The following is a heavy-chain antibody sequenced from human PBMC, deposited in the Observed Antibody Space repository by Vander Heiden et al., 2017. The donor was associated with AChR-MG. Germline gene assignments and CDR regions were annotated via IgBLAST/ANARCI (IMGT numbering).Heavy chain of an antibody. D-gene: IGHD2-15*01. J-gene: IGHJ6*02. CDR1: GFPFTAYY. V-gene: IGHV1-2*02. Sequence: QVQLVQSGAEVKKPGASVNVSCQASGFPFTAYYLPWVRQAPGQGLEWMGWINPNSGDTRLAQNFQGRVTLARDTSISTAYMELSGLRSDDTAVYYCARDFRTLAIAAPPAYFYGLDVWGQGTTVTVSS. CDR2: INPNSGDT. CDR3: ARDFRTLAIAAPPAYFYGLDV.